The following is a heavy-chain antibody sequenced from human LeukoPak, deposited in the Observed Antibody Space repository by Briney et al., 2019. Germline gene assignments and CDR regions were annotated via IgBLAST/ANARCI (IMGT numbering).Heavy chain of an antibody. J-gene: IGHJ4*02. CDR3: ARSPKKIRGVSFDY. CDR2: IYWDDDK. Sequence: SGPTLVNPTQTLTLTCTFSGFSLSTSGVGVGWVRQPPGKALEWLALIYWDDDKRYSPSLKNRLTITKDTSKNQVVLTMTNMDPVDTATYYCARSPKKIRGVSFDYWGQGTLVTVSS. D-gene: IGHD3-10*01. CDR1: GFSLSTSGVG. V-gene: IGHV2-5*02.